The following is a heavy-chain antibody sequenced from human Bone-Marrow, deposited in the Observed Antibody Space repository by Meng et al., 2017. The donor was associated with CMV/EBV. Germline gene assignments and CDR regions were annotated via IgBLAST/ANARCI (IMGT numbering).Heavy chain of an antibody. CDR3: ATCLSTSCHSPYYYYYGMDV. V-gene: IGHV3-30*02. CDR1: GFSFSSYW. CDR2: IRYDGSNK. Sequence: GESLKISCAASGFSFSSYWMHWVRQAPGKGLEWVAFIRYDGSNKYYADSVKGRFTISRDNSKNTLYLQMNSLRAEDTAVYYCATCLSTSCHSPYYYYYGMDVWGQGTTVTVSS. D-gene: IGHD2-2*01. J-gene: IGHJ6*02.